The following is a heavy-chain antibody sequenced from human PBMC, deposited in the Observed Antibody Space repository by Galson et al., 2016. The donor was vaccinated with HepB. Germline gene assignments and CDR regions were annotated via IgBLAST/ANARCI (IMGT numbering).Heavy chain of an antibody. CDR2: IWYDGSNK. CDR1: GFTLRSYG. D-gene: IGHD5-18*01. Sequence: SLRLSCAASGFTLRSYGVHWVRQAPGKGLEWVALIWYDGSNKNYEDAVKGRFTISRDDSKNTLYLQMKSLRAEDTAVYYCAKDAGHLWPDRYDWFDPWGQGTLVTVSS. V-gene: IGHV3-30*02. CDR3: AKDAGHLWPDRYDWFDP. J-gene: IGHJ5*02.